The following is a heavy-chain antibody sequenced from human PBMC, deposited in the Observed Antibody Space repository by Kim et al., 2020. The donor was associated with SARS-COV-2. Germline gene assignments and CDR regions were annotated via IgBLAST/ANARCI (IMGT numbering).Heavy chain of an antibody. V-gene: IGHV1-2*02. CDR3: ANSRYDGYDGLDY. Sequence: KYAQNCQGRVTMPRDTSISTAYMEVSRLRSDDTAVYYCANSRYDGYDGLDYWGQGSLVTVSS. D-gene: IGHD5-12*01. J-gene: IGHJ4*02.